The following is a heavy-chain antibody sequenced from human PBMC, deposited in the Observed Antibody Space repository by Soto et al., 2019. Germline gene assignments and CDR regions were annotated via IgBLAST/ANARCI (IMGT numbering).Heavy chain of an antibody. J-gene: IGHJ4*02. Sequence: GGSLRLSCAASGFTFSHYAMHWVRQAPGKGLEWVAVISYDGSNKYYADSVKGRFAISRDNSKNTLYVQLNSLRAEDTAVYYCAREVILTGHRYGNFDYWGQGTLVTVSS. V-gene: IGHV3-30*09. D-gene: IGHD3-9*01. CDR2: ISYDGSNK. CDR1: GFTFSHYA. CDR3: AREVILTGHRYGNFDY.